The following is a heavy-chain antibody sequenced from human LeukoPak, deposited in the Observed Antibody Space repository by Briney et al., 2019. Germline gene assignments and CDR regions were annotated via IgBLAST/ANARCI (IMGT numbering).Heavy chain of an antibody. D-gene: IGHD6-19*01. J-gene: IGHJ5*02. V-gene: IGHV3-30*01. CDR2: ISYDGSNK. CDR1: GFTFGSYA. CDR3: ARLTDPGVGVAEASNWFDP. Sequence: GGSLRLSCEASGFTFGSYAMHWVRQAPGKGLEWVAVISYDGSNKFYSDSVKGRFTISRDNSKNTLYLQMNSLRAEDTAVYYCARLTDPGVGVAEASNWFDPWGQGTLVTVSS.